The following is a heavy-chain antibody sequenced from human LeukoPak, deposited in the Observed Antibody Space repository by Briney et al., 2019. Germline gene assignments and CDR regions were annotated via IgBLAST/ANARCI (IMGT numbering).Heavy chain of an antibody. CDR1: GFTFSSYG. CDR3: AKHPYCSSTSCYFDY. D-gene: IGHD2-2*01. J-gene: IGHJ4*02. V-gene: IGHV3-30*02. Sequence: SCAASGFTFSSYGMHWVRQAPGKGLEWVAFIRYDGSNKYYADSVKGRFTISRDNSKNTLYLQMNSLRAEDTAVYYCAKHPYCSSTSCYFDYWGQGTLVTVSS. CDR2: IRYDGSNK.